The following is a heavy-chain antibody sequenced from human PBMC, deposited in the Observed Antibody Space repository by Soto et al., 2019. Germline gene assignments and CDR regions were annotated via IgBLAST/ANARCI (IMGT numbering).Heavy chain of an antibody. CDR2: ISAYNGNT. Sequence: ASVKVSCKASGYTFTSYGISWVRQAPGQGLEWMGWISAYNGNTNYAQKLQGRVNMTTDTSTSTAYMELRSMRSDNTAEYNCARDNGGATPSGAFDIWGQGTMVTVSS. CDR3: ARDNGGATPSGAFDI. CDR1: GYTFTSYG. V-gene: IGHV1-18*01. J-gene: IGHJ3*02. D-gene: IGHD1-26*01.